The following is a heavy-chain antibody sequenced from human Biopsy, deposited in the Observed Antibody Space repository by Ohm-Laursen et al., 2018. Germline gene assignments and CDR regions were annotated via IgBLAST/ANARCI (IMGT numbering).Heavy chain of an antibody. J-gene: IGHJ4*02. V-gene: IGHV3-66*01. Sequence: SLRLSCSASGFVVSGTQMSWVRQAPRKGLEWVSVIYSGDSTYYPDSVKGRFTISRDNSRNTVYLQMDSLRGEDTAVYFCARGSGSGFYFDQRGQGTLVTVSS. CDR1: GFVVSGTQ. CDR2: IYSGDST. CDR3: ARGSGSGFYFDQ. D-gene: IGHD2-15*01.